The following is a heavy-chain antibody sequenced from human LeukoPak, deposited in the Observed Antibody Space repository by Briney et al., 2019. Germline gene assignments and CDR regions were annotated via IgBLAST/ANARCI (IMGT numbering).Heavy chain of an antibody. CDR2: ISYDGSNK. CDR3: AMPGGRGDFDY. Sequence: GGSLRLSCAASGFTFSSYAMHWVRQAPGKGLEWVAVISYDGSNKYYADSVKGRFTISRDNSKNTLYLQMNSLRAEDTAVYHCAMPGGRGDFDYWGQGTLVTVSS. V-gene: IGHV3-30-3*01. CDR1: GFTFSSYA. J-gene: IGHJ4*02. D-gene: IGHD6-25*01.